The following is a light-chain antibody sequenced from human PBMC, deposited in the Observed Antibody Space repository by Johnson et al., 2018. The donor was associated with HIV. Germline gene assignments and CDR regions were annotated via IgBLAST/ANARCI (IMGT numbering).Light chain of an antibody. CDR1: SSNIENYF. CDR2: EDN. J-gene: IGLJ1*01. Sequence: QFVLTQPPSVSAAPGQRVNISCSGHSSNIENYFVSWYQQLPGAAPRLLIYEDNKRPSGIPDRFSGSKSGTSATLGFTGLQTGDEADYYCGTWDSSLSAGVFGTGTKVTVL. V-gene: IGLV1-51*02. CDR3: GTWDSSLSAGV.